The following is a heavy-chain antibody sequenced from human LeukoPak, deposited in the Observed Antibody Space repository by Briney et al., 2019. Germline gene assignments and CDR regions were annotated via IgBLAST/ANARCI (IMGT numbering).Heavy chain of an antibody. J-gene: IGHJ5*02. Sequence: GGSLRLSCAASGFTLSSHAIHWVRQAPGKGLEWVALISYDGNIKYYADSVKGRFTISRDNSKNTLYLQMNSLRAEDTAVYYCAKDMTTVTNWFDPWGQGTLVTVSS. CDR3: AKDMTTVTNWFDP. D-gene: IGHD4-17*01. CDR2: ISYDGNIK. CDR1: GFTLSSHA. V-gene: IGHV3-30*04.